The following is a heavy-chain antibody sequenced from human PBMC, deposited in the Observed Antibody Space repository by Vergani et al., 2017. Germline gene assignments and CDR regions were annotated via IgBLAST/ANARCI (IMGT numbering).Heavy chain of an antibody. CDR2: ISGSGGST. CDR3: ARAAYDDVWSGYSNHFDY. CDR1: GFTFSSYA. Sequence: EVQLLESGGGLVQPGGSLRLSCAASGFTFSSYAMSWVRQAPGKGLEWVSAISGSGGSTYYADSVKGRFTISRDNSKNTLYLQMNSLRAEDTAVYYCARAAYDDVWSGYSNHFDYWGQGTLVTVSS. J-gene: IGHJ4*02. D-gene: IGHD3-3*01. V-gene: IGHV3-23*01.